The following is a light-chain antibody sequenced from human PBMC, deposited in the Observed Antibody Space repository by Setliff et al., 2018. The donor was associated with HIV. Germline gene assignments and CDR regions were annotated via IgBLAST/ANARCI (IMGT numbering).Light chain of an antibody. Sequence: SVLTQPASVSGSPGQSITISCTGTSSDVGGYNFVSWYQHHPGKAPILMIYDVSTRPSGVSNRFSGSKSDNTASLTISGLQAEDEADYYCSSYTSSSTLNVFGTGTKVTVL. CDR2: DVS. CDR1: SSDVGGYNF. CDR3: SSYTSSSTLNV. J-gene: IGLJ1*01. V-gene: IGLV2-14*03.